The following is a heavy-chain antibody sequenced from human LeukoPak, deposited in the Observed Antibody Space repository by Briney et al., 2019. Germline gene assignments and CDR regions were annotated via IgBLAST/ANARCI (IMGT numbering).Heavy chain of an antibody. CDR3: ARDLWSYGGNLDAFDI. V-gene: IGHV6-1*01. CDR1: GDSVSSNSAA. D-gene: IGHD4-23*01. CDR2: TYYRCKWYN. J-gene: IGHJ3*02. Sequence: SQTLSLTFAISGDSVSSNSAAWNWIRQSPARGLEWLGSTYYRCKWYNDYAVSVKSQITIHPNTSQNPFSLQLNSVTPEDTALYYCARDLWSYGGNLDAFDIWGQGTMVTVSS.